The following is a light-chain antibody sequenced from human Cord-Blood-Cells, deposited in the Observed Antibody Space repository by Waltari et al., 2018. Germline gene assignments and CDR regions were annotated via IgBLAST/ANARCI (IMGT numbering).Light chain of an antibody. V-gene: IGKV2-28*01. J-gene: IGKJ1*01. CDR2: LGS. CDR1: QSLLHSNGYNY. CDR3: MQALQTRT. Sequence: DIVMTQSPLSLPVTPGEPASISCRSSQSLLHSNGYNYLDWYLQKPGQSPQLLIYLGSTRASGVPDRFSGSGSGTDFTLKISRVEGEDVGVYYCMQALQTRTFGQGTKVEIK.